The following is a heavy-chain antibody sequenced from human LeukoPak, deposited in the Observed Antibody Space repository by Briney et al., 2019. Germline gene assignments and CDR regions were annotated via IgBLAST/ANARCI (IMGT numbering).Heavy chain of an antibody. J-gene: IGHJ5*02. Sequence: PSETLSLTCAVYGGSFSGYYWSWIRQPPGKGLEWIGEINHSGSTNYDPSLKSRVTISVDTSKNQFSLKLSSVTAADTAVYYCARGPYIVVVPPKRNWFDPWGQGTLVTVSS. D-gene: IGHD2-2*01. CDR1: GGSFSGYY. CDR2: INHSGST. V-gene: IGHV4-34*01. CDR3: ARGPYIVVVPPKRNWFDP.